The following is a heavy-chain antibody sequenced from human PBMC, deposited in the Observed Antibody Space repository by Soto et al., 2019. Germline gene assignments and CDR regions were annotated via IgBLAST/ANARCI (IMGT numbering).Heavy chain of an antibody. V-gene: IGHV3-23*01. Sequence: EVQLLESGGGLVQPGGSLRLSCAASRFTFSSYAMGWXXXXXXXXXXXXSAISGGGGSTYYADSVKGRFTVSRDNSNNTLYLQXNXLRXXXTAXYXXXXAXXXXXXXXXXXAFDXWGQGTLVTVSS. CDR3: XXAXXXXXXXXXXXAFDX. CDR1: RFTFSSYA. CDR2: ISGGGGST. J-gene: IGHJ4*02.